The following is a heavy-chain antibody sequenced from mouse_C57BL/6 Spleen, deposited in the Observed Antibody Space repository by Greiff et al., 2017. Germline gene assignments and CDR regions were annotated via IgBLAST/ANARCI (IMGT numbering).Heavy chain of an antibody. CDR1: GYTFTNYW. Sequence: VQRVESGAELVRPGTSVKMSCKASGYTFTNYWIGWAKQRPGHGLEWIGDIYPGGGYTNYNEKFKGKATLTADKSSSTAYMQFSSLTSEDSAIYYCARSQTGHFDYWGQGTTLTVSS. CDR3: ARSQTGHFDY. J-gene: IGHJ2*01. D-gene: IGHD4-1*01. V-gene: IGHV1-63*01. CDR2: IYPGGGYT.